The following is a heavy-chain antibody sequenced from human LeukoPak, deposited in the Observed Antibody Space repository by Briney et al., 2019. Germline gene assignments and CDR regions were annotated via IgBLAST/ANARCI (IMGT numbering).Heavy chain of an antibody. V-gene: IGHV4-38-2*02. J-gene: IGHJ3*01. CDR2: IYQTANT. D-gene: IGHD3-22*01. CDR1: NFSIGSGYY. CDR3: YFYSDNAFAL. Sequence: PSETLSLTCTVSNFSIGSGYYWGWIRHPPGKGLQWIGSIYQTANTYYNPSLNSRLTISMETSKNQFSSRLTSARRVGYSVSDCYFYSDNAFALWGQGTMVAVSS.